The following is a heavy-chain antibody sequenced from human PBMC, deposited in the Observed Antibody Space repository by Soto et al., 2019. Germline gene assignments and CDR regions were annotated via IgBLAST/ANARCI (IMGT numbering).Heavy chain of an antibody. CDR2: IWYDGSNK. Sequence: QVQLVESGGGVVQPGRSLRLSCAASGFTFSSYGMHWVRQAPGKGLEWVAVIWYDGSNKYYADSVKGRFTISRDNSKNTLYLQMNSLRAEDTAVYYCARGLIAARPHFDYFDYWGQGTLVTVSS. V-gene: IGHV3-33*01. J-gene: IGHJ4*02. D-gene: IGHD6-6*01. CDR1: GFTFSSYG. CDR3: ARGLIAARPHFDYFDY.